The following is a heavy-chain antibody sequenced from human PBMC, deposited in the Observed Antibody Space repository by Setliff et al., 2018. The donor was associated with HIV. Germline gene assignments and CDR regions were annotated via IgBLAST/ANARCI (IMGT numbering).Heavy chain of an antibody. CDR1: GGSISSSTYY. V-gene: IGHV4-39*01. Sequence: PSETLSLTCSVSGGSISSSTYYWGWIRQPPGKGLEWIGDIFYTGNTYYNPSLKSRVAISVDTSENQFSLKLNSVTAADTAFYYCARRGRDGVLIVFATGFDPWGQGTLVTVSS. CDR2: IFYTGNT. D-gene: IGHD2-8*01. CDR3: ARRGRDGVLIVFATGFDP. J-gene: IGHJ5*02.